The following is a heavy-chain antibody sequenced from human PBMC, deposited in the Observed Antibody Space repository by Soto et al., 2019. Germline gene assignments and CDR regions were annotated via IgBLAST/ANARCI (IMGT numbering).Heavy chain of an antibody. V-gene: IGHV3-30-3*01. CDR3: ARPLWRDDYNWGYFDL. D-gene: IGHD4-4*01. J-gene: IGHJ2*01. Sequence: QVQLVESGGGVVQPGRSLRLSCAASGFTFSSYAMHWVRQAPGKGLEWVAVISYDGSNKYYADSVKGRFTISRDNSKNTLYRQMNSQGAEDTAVYYCARPLWRDDYNWGYFDLWGRGTLVTVSS. CDR1: GFTFSSYA. CDR2: ISYDGSNK.